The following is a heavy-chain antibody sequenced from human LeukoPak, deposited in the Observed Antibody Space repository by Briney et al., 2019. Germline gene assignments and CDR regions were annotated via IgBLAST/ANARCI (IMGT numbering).Heavy chain of an antibody. J-gene: IGHJ4*02. V-gene: IGHV1-24*01. Sequence: GASVKVSCKVSGYTLSQLSIHWVRQAPGEGLEWMGGFDPEDGETIYAQKFQGRVSMTEDTSTDTAYMELSSLESDDTAVYYCATEATYFLYWGQGTLVTVSS. CDR1: GYTLSQLS. CDR3: ATEATYFLY. CDR2: FDPEDGET. D-gene: IGHD2/OR15-2a*01.